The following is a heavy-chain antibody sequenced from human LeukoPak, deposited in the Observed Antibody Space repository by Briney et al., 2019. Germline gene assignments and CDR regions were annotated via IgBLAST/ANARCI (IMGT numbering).Heavy chain of an antibody. CDR1: GVSFNNYY. CDR2: INHSGYT. Sequence: SSETLSLTCAVSGVSFNNYYWSWVRQTPGKGLERIGEINHSGYTNDSPSLKSRVTLSIDTSRKQFSLNLRSVTVADTGIYYCTRMTTGHDYWGQGTLVTVSS. D-gene: IGHD4-17*01. CDR3: TRMTTGHDY. V-gene: IGHV4-34*01. J-gene: IGHJ4*02.